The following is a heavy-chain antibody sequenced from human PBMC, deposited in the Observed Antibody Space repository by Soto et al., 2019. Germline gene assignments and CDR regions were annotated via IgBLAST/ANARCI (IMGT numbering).Heavy chain of an antibody. V-gene: IGHV3-74*01. CDR3: ARLPNKSPQN. Sequence: EVQLVESGGGLVQPGGSLRLSCVASGFTFSSYWMHWVRQAPGKGLVWVSSISNDGSSTSYADPVKGRFTISRDNAKNTLYLQMNSLSAEDTALYYCARLPNKSPQNWGQGTLVIVSP. CDR2: ISNDGSST. CDR1: GFTFSSYW. J-gene: IGHJ1*01.